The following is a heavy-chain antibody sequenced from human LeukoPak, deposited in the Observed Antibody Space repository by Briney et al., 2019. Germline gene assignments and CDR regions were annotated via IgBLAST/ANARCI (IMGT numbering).Heavy chain of an antibody. V-gene: IGHV3-15*01. CDR3: TIYYYDSSGYYSGFDP. CDR2: IKSKTDGGTT. D-gene: IGHD3-22*01. J-gene: IGHJ5*02. Sequence: PGGSLRLSCAASGFTFSNAWMSWVRQAPGKGLEWVGRIKSKTDGGTTDYAAPVKGRFTISRDDSKNTLYLQMNSLKTEDTAVYYCTIYYYDSSGYYSGFDPWGQGTLVTVSS. CDR1: GFTFSNAW.